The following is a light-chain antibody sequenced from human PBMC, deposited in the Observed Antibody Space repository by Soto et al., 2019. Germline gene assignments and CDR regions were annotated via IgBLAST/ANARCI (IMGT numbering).Light chain of an antibody. J-gene: IGLJ1*01. CDR3: CSYAGSYTFYV. V-gene: IGLV2-11*01. CDR2: DVS. Sequence: ALTQPRSVSGSPGQSVTISRTGTSSDVGGYNYVSWYQQHPGKAPKLMIYDVSKRPSGVPDRFSGSKSGNTASLTISGLQAEDEADYYCCSYAGSYTFYVFGTGTKVTVL. CDR1: SSDVGGYNY.